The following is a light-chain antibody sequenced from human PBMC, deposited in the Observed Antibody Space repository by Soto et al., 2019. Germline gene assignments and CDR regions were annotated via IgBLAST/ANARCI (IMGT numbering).Light chain of an antibody. Sequence: EIVLTQSPATLSLSPGERATLSCRASQSVSSYLAWYQHKPGQAPRLLIYDASTRATDIPARFSGSGSGTDLTLTISSLESEDSAIYDCQQRSNWPSISFGQGTRLEIK. V-gene: IGKV3-11*01. CDR1: QSVSSY. J-gene: IGKJ5*01. CDR3: QQRSNWPSIS. CDR2: DAS.